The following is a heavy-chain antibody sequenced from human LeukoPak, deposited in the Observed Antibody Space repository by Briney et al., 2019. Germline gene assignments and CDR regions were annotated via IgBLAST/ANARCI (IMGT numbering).Heavy chain of an antibody. Sequence: SETLSLTCAVYGRSFSGYYWSWIRQPPGKGLEWRGEINHSGSTNYNPSLKSRVTISVDTSKNLFSLKLSSVTAADTAVYYCARRQQLVLWGYYYYYMDVWGKGTTVTVSS. D-gene: IGHD6-6*01. J-gene: IGHJ6*03. CDR3: ARRQQLVLWGYYYYYMDV. CDR1: GRSFSGYY. V-gene: IGHV4-34*01. CDR2: INHSGST.